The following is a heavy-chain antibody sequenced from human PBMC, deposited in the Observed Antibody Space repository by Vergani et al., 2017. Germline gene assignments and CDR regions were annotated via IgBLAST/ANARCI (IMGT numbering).Heavy chain of an antibody. V-gene: IGHV1-18*04. CDR1: GYTFTSYG. D-gene: IGHD3-22*01. Sequence: QVQLVQSGAEVKKPGASVKVSCKASGYTFTSYGISWVRQAPGQGLEWMGWISAYNGNTNYAQKLQGRVTMTTDTSTSTAYMERRSLRSDDTAVYYCASAPYYYDSSGYYPYDAFDIWGQGTMVTVSS. CDR2: ISAYNGNT. CDR3: ASAPYYYDSSGYYPYDAFDI. J-gene: IGHJ3*02.